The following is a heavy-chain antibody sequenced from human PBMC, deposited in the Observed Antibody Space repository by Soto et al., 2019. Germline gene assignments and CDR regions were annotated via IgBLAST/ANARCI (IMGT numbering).Heavy chain of an antibody. CDR3: AKNDFWNREAYFDY. CDR1: GFTFRSSP. J-gene: IGHJ4*02. CDR2: INGSGGST. Sequence: GGSLRLSCAVSGFTFRSSPMSWVRRAPGKGLEWVSGINGSGGSTYYVDSVRGRFTITRDNSKNTLYLQMNSLRAEDTAVYYCAKNDFWNREAYFDYWGQGTLVTVSS. V-gene: IGHV3-23*01. D-gene: IGHD3-3*01.